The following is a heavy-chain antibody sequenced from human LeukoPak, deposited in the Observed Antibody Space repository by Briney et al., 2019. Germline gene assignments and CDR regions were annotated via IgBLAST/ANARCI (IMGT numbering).Heavy chain of an antibody. CDR3: ARRPPYSNCEASYYYYMDV. D-gene: IGHD4-11*01. CDR2: MNPNSGNT. V-gene: IGHV1-8*03. J-gene: IGHJ6*03. CDR1: GYTFTNYD. Sequence: ASVKVSCKASGYTFTNYDINWVRQATGQGLEWMGWMNPNSGNTGYAEKFRGRVTITRDTSITTAYMELTSLRSEDSAVYYCARRPPYSNCEASYYYYMDVWGKGTTVTVS.